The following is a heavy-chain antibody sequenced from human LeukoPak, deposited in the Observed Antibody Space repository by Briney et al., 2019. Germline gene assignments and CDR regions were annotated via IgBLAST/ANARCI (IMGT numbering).Heavy chain of an antibody. CDR1: GFTFSAYA. J-gene: IGHJ5*02. D-gene: IGHD6-19*01. CDR2: IGSDNKP. Sequence: GGSLRLSCEASGFTFSAYAMTWVRQAPGKGLEWVSSIGSDNKPHYSESVKGRFAISRDNAKNSLYLQMNSLRAEDTAVYYCARAWRYSSGWYDNWGQGTLVTVSS. CDR3: ARAWRYSSGWYDN. V-gene: IGHV3-69-1*01.